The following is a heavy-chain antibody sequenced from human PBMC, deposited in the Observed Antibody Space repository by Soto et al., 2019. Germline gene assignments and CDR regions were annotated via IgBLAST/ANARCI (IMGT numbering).Heavy chain of an antibody. V-gene: IGHV4-34*01. Sequence: SETLSLTCAVYGGSFSGYYWSWIRQPPGKGLEWIGEINHSGSTNYNPSLKSRVTISVDTSKNQFSLKLSSVTAADTAVYYCARRRPYYYYYGMDVWGQGTTVTVSS. J-gene: IGHJ6*02. CDR1: GGSFSGYY. CDR2: INHSGST. CDR3: ARRRPYYYYYGMDV.